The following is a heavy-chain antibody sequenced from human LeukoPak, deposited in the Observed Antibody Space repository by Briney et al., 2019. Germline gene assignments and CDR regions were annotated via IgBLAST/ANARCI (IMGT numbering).Heavy chain of an antibody. J-gene: IGHJ2*01. D-gene: IGHD3-10*01. CDR1: GFTFDDYA. CDR3: AKVDYYGSGSYYNHWYFDL. CDR2: INWNSGSI. V-gene: IGHV3-9*01. Sequence: GRSLRLSCAASGFTFDDYAMHWVRQAPGKGLEWVSGINWNSGSIDYADSVKGRFTISRDNAKNSLYLQMNSLRAEDTALYYCAKVDYYGSGSYYNHWYFDLWGRGTLVTVSS.